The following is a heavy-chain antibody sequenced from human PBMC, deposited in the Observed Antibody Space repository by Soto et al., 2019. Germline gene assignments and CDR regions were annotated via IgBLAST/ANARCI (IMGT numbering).Heavy chain of an antibody. V-gene: IGHV4-30-2*06. J-gene: IGHJ1*01. D-gene: IGHD4-17*01. CDR3: ARVYGDHTGGFDS. CDR1: GRSTTTGGLS. CDR2: IYHSGSS. Sequence: TLSLTSAVAGRSTTTGGLSWNWIRQSPGKGLEWFGYIYHSGSSLYRPSLSGRVSISLDTSRNQFYRSLTSVTAADTAVYYCARVYGDHTGGFDSWGRGILGTVSS.